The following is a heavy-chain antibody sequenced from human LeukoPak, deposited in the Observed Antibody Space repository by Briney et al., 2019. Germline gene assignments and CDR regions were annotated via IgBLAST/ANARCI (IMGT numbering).Heavy chain of an antibody. CDR3: AKDVGWNYPYYFDY. D-gene: IGHD1-7*01. J-gene: IGHJ4*02. V-gene: IGHV3-30*18. CDR2: ISYDGSNK. Sequence: GRSLRLSCAASGFTFSTYFMHWVSQAPGKGLEWVAVISYDGSNKYYADSVKGRFTISRDNSNNTLYLQMNSLRAEDTAVYYCAKDVGWNYPYYFDYWGQGTLVTVSS. CDR1: GFTFSTYF.